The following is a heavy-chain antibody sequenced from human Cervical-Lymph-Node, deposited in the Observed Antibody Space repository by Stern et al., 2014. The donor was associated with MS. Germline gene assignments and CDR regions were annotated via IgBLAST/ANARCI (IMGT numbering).Heavy chain of an antibody. CDR1: SGSISSCGYD. J-gene: IGHJ6*02. CDR3: AREHYYGAGSQHGMDV. V-gene: IGHV4-31*01. Sequence: QVQLQESGPGLVKPSPTLSLTCTVSSGSISSCGYDWAWLRQYPRRGLAGIGDIFSSGSTFYNPSLKSLVTISLDTSKNQFFLRLTSVTAADTAVYYCAREHYYGAGSQHGMDVWGQGTTVTVSS. CDR2: IFSSGST. D-gene: IGHD3-10*01.